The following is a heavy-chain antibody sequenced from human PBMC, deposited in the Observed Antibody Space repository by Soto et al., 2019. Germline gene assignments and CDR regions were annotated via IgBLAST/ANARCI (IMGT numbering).Heavy chain of an antibody. CDR1: GGSFSGYY. CDR2: INHSGST. Sequence: ETLSLTYAVYGGSFSGYYWSWIRQPPGKGLEWIGEINHSGSTNYNPSLKSRVTISVDTSKNQFSLKLSSVTAADTAVYYCARGPSIVVVVAATPRWFDPWGQGTLVNVS. CDR3: ARGPSIVVVVAATPRWFDP. D-gene: IGHD2-15*01. J-gene: IGHJ5*02. V-gene: IGHV4-34*01.